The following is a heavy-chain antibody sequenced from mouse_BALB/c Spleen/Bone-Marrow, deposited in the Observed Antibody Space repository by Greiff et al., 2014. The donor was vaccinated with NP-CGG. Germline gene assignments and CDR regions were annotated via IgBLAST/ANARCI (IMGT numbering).Heavy chain of an antibody. J-gene: IGHJ2*01. CDR3: ARGRNNYSRSSYFDY. V-gene: IGHV1-87*01. CDR2: IYPGDGDT. CDR1: GYNFTSTW. Sequence: QVQLQQPGAELARPGASVKLSCKASGYNFTSTWMQWVKQRPGQGLEWIGAIYPGDGDTRYTQKFKGKATVTADKSSSTAYMQLSLLACEVSADYYCARGRNNYSRSSYFDYWGQGTTLTVSS. D-gene: IGHD1-3*01.